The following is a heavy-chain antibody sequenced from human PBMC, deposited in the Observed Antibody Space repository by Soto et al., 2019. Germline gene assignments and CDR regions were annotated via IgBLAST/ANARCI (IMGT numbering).Heavy chain of an antibody. CDR1: GFTFSSYA. J-gene: IGHJ4*02. Sequence: QVQLVESGGGVVQPGRSLRLSCAASGFTFSSYAMHWVRQAPGKGLEWVAVISYDGSNKYYADSVKGRFTISRDNSKNTLYLQMNSLRAEDTAVYYCAKGGNSGPFDYWGQGTLVTVSS. V-gene: IGHV3-30-3*01. CDR2: ISYDGSNK. CDR3: AKGGNSGPFDY. D-gene: IGHD2-21*02.